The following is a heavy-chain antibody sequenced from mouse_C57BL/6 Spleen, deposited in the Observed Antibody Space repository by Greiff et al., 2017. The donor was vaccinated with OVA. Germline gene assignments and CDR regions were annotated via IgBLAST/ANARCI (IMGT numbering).Heavy chain of an antibody. CDR1: GYSFTDYN. V-gene: IGHV1-39*01. D-gene: IGHD2-5*01. CDR3: AKTYYSNPGPFAY. J-gene: IGHJ3*01. Sequence: VQLKQSGPELVKPGASVKISCKASGYSFTDYNMNWVKQSNGKSLEWIGVINPNYGTTSYNQKFKGKATLTVDQSSSTAYMQLNSLTSEDAAVYYCAKTYYSNPGPFAYWGQGTLVTVSA. CDR2: INPNYGTT.